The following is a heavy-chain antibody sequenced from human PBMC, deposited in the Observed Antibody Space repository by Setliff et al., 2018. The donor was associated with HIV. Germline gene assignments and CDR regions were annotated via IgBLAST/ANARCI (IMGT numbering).Heavy chain of an antibody. J-gene: IGHJ4*02. D-gene: IGHD3-16*02. CDR2: INHSGKT. CDR3: ARGRFVGFDY. V-gene: IGHV4-34*01. Sequence: SETLSLTCAVYGGSFSGFYWSWIRQAPGKGLEWIGEINHSGKTNYKPSLKSRITLSVDTSKNQFSLKLSSVTAADTAVYYCARGRFVGFDYWGQGTLVTVSS. CDR1: GGSFSGFY.